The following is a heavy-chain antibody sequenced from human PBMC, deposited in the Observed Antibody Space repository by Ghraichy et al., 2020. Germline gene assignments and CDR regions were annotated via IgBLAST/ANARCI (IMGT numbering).Heavy chain of an antibody. J-gene: IGHJ4*02. D-gene: IGHD3-22*01. V-gene: IGHV3-21*01. Sequence: GESLNISCAASGFTFSSYSMHWVRQAPGKGLEWVSSLSSKGHFLYYADSVNGRFTISRDNAKNSLYLQLNRLTAEDSAVYYCARERLYFYDGSGHYYFACRGQGTLVTVSS. CDR3: ARERLYFYDGSGHYYFAC. CDR1: GFTFSSYS. CDR2: LSSKGHFL.